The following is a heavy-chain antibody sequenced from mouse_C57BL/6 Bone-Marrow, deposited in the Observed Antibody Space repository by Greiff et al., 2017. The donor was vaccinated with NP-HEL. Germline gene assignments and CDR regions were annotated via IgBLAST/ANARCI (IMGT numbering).Heavy chain of an antibody. D-gene: IGHD1-1*01. CDR1: GYSIISGYY. J-gene: IGHJ3*01. CDR3: AREGGYYGSPFAY. CDR2: ISYDGSN. Sequence: EVQLQQSGPGLVKPSQSLSLTCSVTGYSIISGYYWNWIRQLPGNKLEWMAYISYDGSNNYNPSLKNRISLTRDISKNQFFLKLTSVTTEDTATYYCAREGGYYGSPFAYWGQGTLVTVSA. V-gene: IGHV3-6*01.